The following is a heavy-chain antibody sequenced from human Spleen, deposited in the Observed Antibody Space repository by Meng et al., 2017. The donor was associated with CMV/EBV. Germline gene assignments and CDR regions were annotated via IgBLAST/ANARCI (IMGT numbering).Heavy chain of an antibody. V-gene: IGHV3-33*01. CDR1: GFTFRGYV. D-gene: IGHD6-13*01. CDR3: ARVAEAGRGMDV. CDR2: LWDDGSTKYYPDSVRGGSNK. J-gene: IGHJ6*02. Sequence: GGSLRLSCAASGFTFRGYVMHWVRQAPGKGLEWVAGLWDDGSTKYYPDSVRGGSNKYYADSVKGRFTISRDISKNTLYLQMNSLRAEDTDVYYCARVAEAGRGMDVWGPGTTVTVSS.